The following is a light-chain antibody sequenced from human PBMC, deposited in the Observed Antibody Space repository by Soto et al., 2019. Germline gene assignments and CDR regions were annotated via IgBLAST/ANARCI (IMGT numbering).Light chain of an antibody. CDR2: DAS. V-gene: IGKV1-5*01. Sequence: DIQMTQSPSTLAGSLGDRVTITCRASQTISSWLAWYQQKPGKAPNLLIYDASGLEGGVPSRLSGSASGTEFILTISSLRPDDFATYYCQQYRSYSTFGQGTKVDIK. CDR1: QTISSW. CDR3: QQYRSYST. J-gene: IGKJ1*01.